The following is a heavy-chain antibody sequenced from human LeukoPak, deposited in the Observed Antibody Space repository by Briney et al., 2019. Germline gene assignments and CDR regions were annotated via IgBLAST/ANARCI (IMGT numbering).Heavy chain of an antibody. CDR3: ARDRLGCSSTSCYGNWFDP. Sequence: GASVKVSCKASGYTFTGYYMHWVRQAPGQGLEWMGWINPNSGGTNYAQKFQGRVTMTRDTSISTAYMELSRLRSDDTAVYYCARDRLGCSSTSCYGNWFDPWGQGTLVTVSS. CDR1: GYTFTGYY. D-gene: IGHD2-2*01. V-gene: IGHV1-2*02. J-gene: IGHJ5*02. CDR2: INPNSGGT.